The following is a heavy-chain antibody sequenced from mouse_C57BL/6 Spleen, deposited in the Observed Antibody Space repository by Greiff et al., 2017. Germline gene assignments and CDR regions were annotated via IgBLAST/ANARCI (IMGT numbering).Heavy chain of an antibody. CDR1: GFTFSDYG. J-gene: IGHJ3*01. Sequence: EVKVVESGGGLVKPGGSLKLSCAASGFTFSDYGMHWVRQAPEKGLEWVAYISSGSSTIYYADTVKGRFTISRDNAKNTLFLQMTSLRSEDTAMYYCARPPDWDKPWFAYWGQGTLVTVSA. D-gene: IGHD4-1*01. CDR2: ISSGSSTI. V-gene: IGHV5-17*01. CDR3: ARPPDWDKPWFAY.